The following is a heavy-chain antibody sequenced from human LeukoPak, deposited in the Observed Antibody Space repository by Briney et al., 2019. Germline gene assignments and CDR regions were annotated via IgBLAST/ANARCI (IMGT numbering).Heavy chain of an antibody. Sequence: SVKVSCKASGGTFSSYAISWVRQAPGQGLDWMGGIIPIFGTANYAQKFQGRVTITADKSTSTAYMELSSLRSEDTAVYYCAKEARSSWYYYYMDVWGKGTTVTVSS. D-gene: IGHD6-13*01. V-gene: IGHV1-69*06. CDR2: IIPIFGTA. CDR3: AKEARSSWYYYYMDV. CDR1: GGTFSSYA. J-gene: IGHJ6*03.